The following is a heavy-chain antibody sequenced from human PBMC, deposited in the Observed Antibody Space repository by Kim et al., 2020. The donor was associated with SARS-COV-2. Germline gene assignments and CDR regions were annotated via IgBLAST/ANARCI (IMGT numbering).Heavy chain of an antibody. Sequence: ASVKVSCKASGYTFTGYYMHWVRQAPGQGLEWMGRINPNSGGTNYAQKFQGRVTMTRDTSISTAYMELSRLRSDDTAVYYCARDSDNWNYFDLWGRGTLVTVSS. J-gene: IGHJ2*01. D-gene: IGHD1-20*01. CDR2: INPNSGGT. V-gene: IGHV1-2*06. CDR1: GYTFTGYY. CDR3: ARDSDNWNYFDL.